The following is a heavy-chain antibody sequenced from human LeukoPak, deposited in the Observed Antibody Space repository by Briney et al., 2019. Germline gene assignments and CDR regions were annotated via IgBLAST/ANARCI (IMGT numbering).Heavy chain of an antibody. CDR2: ISVSGAYT. CDR3: AKVVNYYGSGSYYNPFDY. D-gene: IGHD3-10*01. Sequence: GGSLRLSCEASGFSFTSYAMSWVRQAPGKGLEWVSIISVSGAYTYYADSVKGRFTISRDNSKNTLYLQMNSLRAEDTAVYYCAKVVNYYGSGSYYNPFDYWGQGTLVTVSS. J-gene: IGHJ4*02. CDR1: GFSFTSYA. V-gene: IGHV3-23*01.